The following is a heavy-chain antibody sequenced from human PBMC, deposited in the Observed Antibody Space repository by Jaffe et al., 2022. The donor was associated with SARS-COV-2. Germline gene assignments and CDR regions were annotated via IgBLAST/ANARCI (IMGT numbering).Heavy chain of an antibody. CDR1: GFTFSSYG. CDR2: ISYDGSNK. CDR3: AKDRGTYYYYGMDV. J-gene: IGHJ6*02. Sequence: QVQLVESGGGVVQPGRSLRLSCAASGFTFSSYGMHWVRQAPGKGLEWVAVISYDGSNKYYADSVKGRFTISRDNSKNTLYLQMNSLRAEDTAVYYCAKDRGTYYYYGMDVWGQGTTVTVSS. D-gene: IGHD3-10*01. V-gene: IGHV3-30*18.